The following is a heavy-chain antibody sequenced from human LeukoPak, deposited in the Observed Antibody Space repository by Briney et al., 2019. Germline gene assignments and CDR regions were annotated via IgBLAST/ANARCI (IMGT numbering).Heavy chain of an antibody. CDR1: GFTFSSYW. J-gene: IGHJ3*02. Sequence: GSLRLSCAASGFTFSSYWMSWVRQPPGKGLEWIGSIYYSGNTYCNPSLKSRVTISVDTSGNQFSLRVSSVTAADTAVYYCTRSLAYAYCGGDCQGAFDIWGQGAMVTVSS. D-gene: IGHD2-21*02. V-gene: IGHV4-4*02. CDR3: TRSLAYAYCGGDCQGAFDI. CDR2: IYYSGNT.